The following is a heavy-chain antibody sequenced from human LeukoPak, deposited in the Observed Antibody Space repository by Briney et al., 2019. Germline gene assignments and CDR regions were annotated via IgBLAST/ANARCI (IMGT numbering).Heavy chain of an antibody. D-gene: IGHD2-8*01. CDR2: ISPDGSTT. Sequence: GGSLRLSCAASGFTFVVHDMSWVRQVPGKGLEWVSEISPDGSTTHYLDSVKGRFIIFRDNSENTLYLQMNSLRAEDTAVYYCAGIHYWTKWGQGTLVTVSS. CDR1: GFTFVVHD. J-gene: IGHJ4*02. CDR3: AGIHYWTK. V-gene: IGHV3-23*01.